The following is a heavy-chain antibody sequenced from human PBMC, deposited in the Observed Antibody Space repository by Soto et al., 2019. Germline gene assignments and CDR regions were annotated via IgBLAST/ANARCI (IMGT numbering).Heavy chain of an antibody. J-gene: IGHJ6*02. CDR2: ISSSGSTI. D-gene: IGHD3-10*01. Sequence: PGGSLRLSCAASGLTFSDYYMSWIRQAPGKGLEWVSYISSSGSTIYYADSVKGRFTISRDDSKSIAYLQMNSLKTEDTAVYYCTRAMVRGAKGYYYYGMDVWGQGTTVTVSS. CDR3: TRAMVRGAKGYYYYGMDV. V-gene: IGHV3-11*01. CDR1: GLTFSDYY.